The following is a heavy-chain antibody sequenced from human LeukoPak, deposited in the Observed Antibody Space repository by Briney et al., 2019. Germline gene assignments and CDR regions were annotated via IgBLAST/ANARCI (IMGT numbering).Heavy chain of an antibody. D-gene: IGHD3-10*01. Sequence: GSLRLSCAGSGFTFSSYWMSWVRQAPGRGLEWVANIKGDGSEKYYVDSVKGRFTISRDNAKNSLYLQMNSLRAEDTAVYYCATSRDVSLWFGELYWGQGTLVTVSS. V-gene: IGHV3-7*01. CDR3: ATSRDVSLWFGELY. CDR1: GFTFSSYW. J-gene: IGHJ4*02. CDR2: IKGDGSEK.